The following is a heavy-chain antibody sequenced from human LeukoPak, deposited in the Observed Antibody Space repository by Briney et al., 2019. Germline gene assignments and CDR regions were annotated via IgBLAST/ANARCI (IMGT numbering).Heavy chain of an antibody. Sequence: PSETLSLTCTVSGGSISSSSYYWGWIRQPPGKGLEWIGSIYYSGSTCYNPSLKSRVTISVDTSKNQFSLKLSSVTAADTAVYYCARSGYYYGSGSKFDYWGQGTLVTVSS. J-gene: IGHJ4*02. CDR3: ARSGYYYGSGSKFDY. CDR2: IYYSGST. D-gene: IGHD3-10*01. V-gene: IGHV4-39*01. CDR1: GGSISSSSYY.